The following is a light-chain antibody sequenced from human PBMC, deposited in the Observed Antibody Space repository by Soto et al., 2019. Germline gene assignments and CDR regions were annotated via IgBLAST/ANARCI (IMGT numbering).Light chain of an antibody. V-gene: IGKV1-8*01. J-gene: IGKJ1*01. CDR1: QGISNW. Sequence: AIRMTQSPSSLSASTGDRVTITCRASQGISNWLAWYQQRPGKAPKLLVYGASTLQSGVPSRFSGSGSGTDFTLTISGLQSEVFATYYCQHYKNYPWTFGQGTKVEVK. CDR2: GAS. CDR3: QHYKNYPWT.